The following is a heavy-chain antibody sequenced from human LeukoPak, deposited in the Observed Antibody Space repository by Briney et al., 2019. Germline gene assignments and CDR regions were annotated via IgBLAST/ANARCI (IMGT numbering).Heavy chain of an antibody. CDR2: ISGSGGST. D-gene: IGHD5-12*01. V-gene: IGHV3-23*01. CDR3: AKKGLIVATIKNYYYMDV. CDR1: GYTFSSYA. J-gene: IGHJ6*03. Sequence: SCKASGYTFSSYAMSWVRQAPGKGLEWVSAISGSGGSTYYADSVKGRFTISRDNSKNTLYLQMNSLRAEDTAVYYCAKKGLIVATIKNYYYMDVWGKGTTVTVSS.